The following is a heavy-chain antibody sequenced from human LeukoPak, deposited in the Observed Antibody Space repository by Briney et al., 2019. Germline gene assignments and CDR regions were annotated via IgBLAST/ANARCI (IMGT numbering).Heavy chain of an antibody. CDR2: MNPNSGGT. J-gene: IGHJ5*02. V-gene: IGHV1-2*02. CDR1: GYILTGYY. CDR3: ARDKLGLGELSLYDQ. Sequence: ASVKVSCKASGYILTGYYMHWVRQAPGQGLEWMGRMNPNSGGTKYAQKFQGRVTMTRDTSISTAYMELSRLRSDDTAMYYCARDKLGLGELSLYDQWGQGTLVTVFS. D-gene: IGHD3-16*02.